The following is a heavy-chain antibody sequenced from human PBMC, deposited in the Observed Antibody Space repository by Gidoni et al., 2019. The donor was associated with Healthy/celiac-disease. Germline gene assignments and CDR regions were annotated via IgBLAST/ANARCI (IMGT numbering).Heavy chain of an antibody. Sequence: QVQLVESGGGVVQPGRSLRLSCAASGFPFSSYGMHWVRQAPGKGLEWVAVIWYDGSNKYYADSVKGRFTISRDNSKNTLYLQMNSLRAEDTAVYYCARDLGLGLYYYGMDVWGQGTTVTVSS. D-gene: IGHD3-16*01. V-gene: IGHV3-33*01. CDR2: IWYDGSNK. CDR3: ARDLGLGLYYYGMDV. CDR1: GFPFSSYG. J-gene: IGHJ6*02.